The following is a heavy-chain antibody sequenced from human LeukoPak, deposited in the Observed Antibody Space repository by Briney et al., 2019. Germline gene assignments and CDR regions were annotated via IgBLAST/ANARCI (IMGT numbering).Heavy chain of an antibody. CDR2: IYYSGST. V-gene: IGHV4-30-4*01. CDR1: GGSISSGDSY. D-gene: IGHD5-24*01. J-gene: IGHJ4*02. CDR3: ARLRDGYNH. Sequence: SETLSLTCTVSGGSISSGDSYWSWIRQPPGKGLEWIGYIYYSGSTYYNPSLKSRVTISVDTSKNQFSLRLSSVTAADTAVYYCARLRDGYNHWGQGTLVTVSS.